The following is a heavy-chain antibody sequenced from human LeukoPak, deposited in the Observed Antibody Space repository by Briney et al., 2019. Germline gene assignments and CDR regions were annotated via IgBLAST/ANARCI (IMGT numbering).Heavy chain of an antibody. Sequence: SETLSLTCTVSGGSISSYYWSWIRQPPVKGLEWIGYIYYSGSTNYNPSLKSRVTISVDTSKNQFSLKLSSVTAADTAVYYCARTEEWSEWNWFDPWGQGTLVTVSS. D-gene: IGHD3-3*01. CDR2: IYYSGST. CDR1: GGSISSYY. J-gene: IGHJ5*02. V-gene: IGHV4-59*01. CDR3: ARTEEWSEWNWFDP.